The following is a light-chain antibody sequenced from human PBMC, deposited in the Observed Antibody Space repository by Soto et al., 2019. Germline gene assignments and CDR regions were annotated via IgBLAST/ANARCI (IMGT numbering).Light chain of an antibody. CDR1: QGISSY. Sequence: IEMTQSPSTLAASLGDRVTITCRASQGISSYLAWYQQKPGKAPKLLIYAASTLQSGVPSRFRGSGSGTDFTLTISCLQSEDFATYYCQQYNSYSRTFGQGTKVDIK. V-gene: IGKV1-8*01. CDR3: QQYNSYSRT. J-gene: IGKJ1*01. CDR2: AAS.